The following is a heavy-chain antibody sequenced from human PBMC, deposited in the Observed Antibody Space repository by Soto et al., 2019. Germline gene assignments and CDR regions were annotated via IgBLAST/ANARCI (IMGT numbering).Heavy chain of an antibody. CDR1: GGSFSGYY. V-gene: IGHV4-34*01. CDR3: ARARRFDP. CDR2: INHSGST. J-gene: IGHJ5*02. Sequence: QVQLQQWGAGLLKPSETLSLTCAVYGGSFSGYYWSWIRQPPGKGLEWIGEINHSGSTNYNPSLKSRVTISVDTSKNQLSLKLSSVTAADTAVYYWARARRFDPWGQGTLVTVSS.